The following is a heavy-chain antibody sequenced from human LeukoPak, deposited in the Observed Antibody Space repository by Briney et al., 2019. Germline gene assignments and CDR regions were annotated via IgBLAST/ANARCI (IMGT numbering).Heavy chain of an antibody. D-gene: IGHD3-10*01. J-gene: IGHJ4*02. Sequence: GGSLRLSCAASGFTFSNYAMSWVRQAPGKGLEWVSDISGSGGSTYYADSVKGRFIISRDNSKNTLYLQMNSLRAEDTAVYYCAKYAYGSGSYYYFDYWGQGTLVTVSS. CDR3: AKYAYGSGSYYYFDY. CDR2: ISGSGGST. CDR1: GFTFSNYA. V-gene: IGHV3-23*01.